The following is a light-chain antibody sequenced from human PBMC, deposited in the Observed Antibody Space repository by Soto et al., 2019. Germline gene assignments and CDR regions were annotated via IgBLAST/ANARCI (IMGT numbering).Light chain of an antibody. Sequence: EIVMTQSPATLSVSPGERATLSCRASQSVRGNLAWYQQKPGQSPRLLIYGASSRATGIPARFSGSGSGTEFTLTISSLQSEDFAVYYCQQRHMWPITFGQGTRLEIK. CDR3: QQRHMWPIT. CDR2: GAS. V-gene: IGKV3-15*01. CDR1: QSVRGN. J-gene: IGKJ5*01.